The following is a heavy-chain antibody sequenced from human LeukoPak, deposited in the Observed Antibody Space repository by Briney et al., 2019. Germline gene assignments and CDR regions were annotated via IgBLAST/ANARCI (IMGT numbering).Heavy chain of an antibody. J-gene: IGHJ4*02. D-gene: IGHD5-18*01. CDR1: VYIFTRYY. CDR2: INPRGGSS. Sequence: ASVKDSCKTSVYIFTRYYIHWVRPAPGRGVEWMGIINPRGGSSYYAQTFQGRVTPTRDRSPSTLYMDLRSLRYAETAFYYFARSVETANLKNWGEGTLVSASS. V-gene: IGHV1-46*01. CDR3: ARSVETANLKN.